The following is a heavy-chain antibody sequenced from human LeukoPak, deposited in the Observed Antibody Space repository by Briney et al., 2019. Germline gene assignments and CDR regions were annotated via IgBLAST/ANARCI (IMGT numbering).Heavy chain of an antibody. J-gene: IGHJ4*02. CDR2: ISSSSSTI. D-gene: IGHD6-19*01. V-gene: IGHV3-48*04. CDR3: ARGTSTVSSGLDY. CDR1: GFTFSSYS. Sequence: GGSLRLSCAASGFTFSSYSMNWVRQAPGKGLEWVSYISSSSSTIYYADSVKGRFTISRDNAKNSLYLQMNSLRAEDTAVYYCARGTSTVSSGLDYWGQGTLVTVSS.